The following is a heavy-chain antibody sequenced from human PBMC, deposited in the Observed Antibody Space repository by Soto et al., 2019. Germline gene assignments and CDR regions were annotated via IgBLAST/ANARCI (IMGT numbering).Heavy chain of an antibody. V-gene: IGHV1-2*02. CDR2: LKPDNGGT. J-gene: IGHJ6*02. CDR3: ARDLCPLGSGSPCPTFGMDV. Sequence: QVQLVQSGAEVKPPGASVKVSCKASGYTFTGHYMHWVRQVSGRRLEFLGWLKPDNGGTYYAPKFQGRVTFTRDTSNTIAYMEMSGLHSDDTAVYFCARDLCPLGSGSPCPTFGMDVWGQATTVAVTS. CDR1: GYTFTGHY. D-gene: IGHD3-10*01.